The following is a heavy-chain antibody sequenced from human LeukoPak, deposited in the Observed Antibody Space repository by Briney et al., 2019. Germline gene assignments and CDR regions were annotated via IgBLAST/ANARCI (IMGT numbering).Heavy chain of an antibody. Sequence: GGSLRLSCRVSTFTYSNYGMSWVRQAPGKGLEWGSVISGNGITTDYADFVKGRFTITFSRDNSGNTPYLQMSSLRVDDTAIYYCAKVLSASYHPYYFDSWCQGALVTVSS. CDR2: ISGNGITT. V-gene: IGHV3-23*01. D-gene: IGHD1-26*01. CDR3: AKVLSASYHPYYFDS. J-gene: IGHJ4*02. CDR1: TFTYSNYG.